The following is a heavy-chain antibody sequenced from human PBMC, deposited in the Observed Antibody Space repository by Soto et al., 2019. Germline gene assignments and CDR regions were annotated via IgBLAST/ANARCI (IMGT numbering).Heavy chain of an antibody. CDR1: GYTLAELS. D-gene: IGHD3-22*01. CDR3: ATLRNYYDSSGYYYNWFDP. J-gene: IGHJ5*02. Sequence: ASEKVSCKVSGYTLAELSMHWVRQAPGKGLEWMGGFDPEDGETIYAQKFQGRVTMTEDTSTDTAYMGLSSLRSEDTAVYYCATLRNYYDSSGYYYNWFDPWGQGTLVTVAS. CDR2: FDPEDGET. V-gene: IGHV1-24*01.